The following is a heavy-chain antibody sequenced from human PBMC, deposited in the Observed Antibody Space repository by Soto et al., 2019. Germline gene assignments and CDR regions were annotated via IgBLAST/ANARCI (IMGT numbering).Heavy chain of an antibody. Sequence: EVQLVESGGGLVQPGRSLRLSCAASGFNFDDYVMYWVRQAPGKGLEWVSGISWISDNIAYADSVKGRFTISRDNAKNSLYLQMNSLSAEDTALYYCVKDRDYGSGSLSFDYWGQGALVTVSS. D-gene: IGHD3-10*01. CDR3: VKDRDYGSGSLSFDY. CDR2: ISWISDNI. J-gene: IGHJ4*02. V-gene: IGHV3-9*01. CDR1: GFNFDDYV.